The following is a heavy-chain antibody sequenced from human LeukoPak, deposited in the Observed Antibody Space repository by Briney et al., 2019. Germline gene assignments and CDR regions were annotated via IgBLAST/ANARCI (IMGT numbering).Heavy chain of an antibody. CDR1: GGSFSGYY. CDR3: ARTFYRESYYFDY. CDR2: IYYSGST. D-gene: IGHD2/OR15-2a*01. V-gene: IGHV4-34*01. J-gene: IGHJ4*02. Sequence: SETLSLTCAVYGGSFSGYYWSWIRQPPGKGLEWIGSIYYSGSTYYNSSLKSRVTISVDTSKNQFSLKLSSVTAADTAVYYCARTFYRESYYFDYWGQGTLVTVSS.